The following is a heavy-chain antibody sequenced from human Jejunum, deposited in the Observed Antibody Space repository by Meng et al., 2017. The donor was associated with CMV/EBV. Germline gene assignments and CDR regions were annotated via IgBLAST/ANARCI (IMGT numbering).Heavy chain of an antibody. CDR1: FTKYA. Sequence: FTKYAMNWVRQAPGQGLEWMGWINPTTGNPTYAQGFTGRFVFSLDTSVSTTYLQISNLKAEDTAVCYCVREIEGERGIAVAGSFGDYWGQGTLVSVSS. V-gene: IGHV7-4-1*02. CDR2: INPTTGNP. D-gene: IGHD6-19*01. J-gene: IGHJ4*02. CDR3: VREIEGERGIAVAGSFGDY.